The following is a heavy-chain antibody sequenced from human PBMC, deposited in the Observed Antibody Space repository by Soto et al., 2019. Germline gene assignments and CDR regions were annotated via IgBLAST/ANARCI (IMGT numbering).Heavy chain of an antibody. CDR2: ISSSGTTT. Sequence: PGGSLSLSCAASGFSLSDYYESWIRQAPGEGLEWVSYISSSGTTTHYADSVKGRFTISKDNAKNSLYLQMNSLRAEDTAVYYCERVRGDSSGSYYFDYWGQGTLVPVSS. CDR1: GFSLSDYY. CDR3: ERVRGDSSGSYYFDY. V-gene: IGHV3-11*01. J-gene: IGHJ4*02. D-gene: IGHD3-22*01.